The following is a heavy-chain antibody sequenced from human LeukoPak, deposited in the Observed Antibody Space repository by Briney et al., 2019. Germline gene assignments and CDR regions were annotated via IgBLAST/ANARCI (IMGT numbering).Heavy chain of an antibody. D-gene: IGHD3-3*01. Sequence: SETLFLTCTVSGGSISSYYWSWIRQPPGKGLEWIGYIYYSGSTNYNPSLKSRVTISVDTSKNQFSLKLSSVTAADTAVYYCARHFSDFWSGDYYGMDVSGQGTTVTVSS. V-gene: IGHV4-59*08. CDR3: ARHFSDFWSGDYYGMDV. CDR2: IYYSGST. CDR1: GGSISSYY. J-gene: IGHJ6*02.